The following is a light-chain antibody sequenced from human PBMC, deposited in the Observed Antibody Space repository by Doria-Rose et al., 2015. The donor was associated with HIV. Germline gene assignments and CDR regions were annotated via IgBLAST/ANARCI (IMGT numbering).Light chain of an antibody. CDR1: QSFSSTY. CDR3: HQYGTSWT. CDR2: DGS. J-gene: IGKJ1*01. V-gene: IGKV3-20*01. Sequence: DIALTQSPGTLSLSPGQRATLSCMASQSFSSTYLAWYQQKPGQAPSLLIYDGSTRATGIPDRFSDSGSGTDFTLTINRLEPEDFALYYCHQYGTSWTFGQGTKVEI.